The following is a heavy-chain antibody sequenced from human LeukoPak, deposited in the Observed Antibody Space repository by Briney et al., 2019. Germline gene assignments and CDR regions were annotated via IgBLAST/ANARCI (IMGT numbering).Heavy chain of an antibody. V-gene: IGHV3-33*08. D-gene: IGHD3-10*01. CDR3: ARDPRGGTLDY. J-gene: IGHJ4*02. CDR1: GFTVSRNYY. Sequence: GGSLRLSCAASGFTVSRNYYMNWVRQAPGKGLEWVAVIWYDGNYQYYADPVKGRFTISRDNSKSTLYLEMNSLRAEDTAVYYCARDPRGGTLDYWGQGALVTVSS. CDR2: IWYDGNYQ.